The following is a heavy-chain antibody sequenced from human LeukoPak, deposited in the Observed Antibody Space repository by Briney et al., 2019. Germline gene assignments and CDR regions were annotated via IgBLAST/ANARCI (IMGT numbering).Heavy chain of an antibody. CDR2: ISAYNGNT. CDR1: GYTFTSYG. D-gene: IGHD3-9*01. Sequence: GASVKVSCKASGYTFTSYGISWVRQAPGQGLEWMGWISAYNGNTSYAQKLQGRVTMTTDTSTSTAYMELRSLRSDDTAVYYCARALGYDILTGWSPGDAFDIWGQGTMVTVSS. CDR3: ARALGYDILTGWSPGDAFDI. V-gene: IGHV1-18*01. J-gene: IGHJ3*02.